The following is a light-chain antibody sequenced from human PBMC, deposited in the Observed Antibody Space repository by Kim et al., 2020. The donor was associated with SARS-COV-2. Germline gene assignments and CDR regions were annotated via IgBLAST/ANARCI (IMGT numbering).Light chain of an antibody. CDR2: AAS. J-gene: IGKJ1*01. Sequence: EIVLTQSPGTLSLSPGERATLSCWASHSVTYNYVAWYQQKPGQAPRLLIDAASSRATGIPDRFSGSGSGTDFTLTISRLEPEDSAVYYCQQHGSTPRTFGQGTKVDIK. CDR1: HSVTYNY. CDR3: QQHGSTPRT. V-gene: IGKV3-20*01.